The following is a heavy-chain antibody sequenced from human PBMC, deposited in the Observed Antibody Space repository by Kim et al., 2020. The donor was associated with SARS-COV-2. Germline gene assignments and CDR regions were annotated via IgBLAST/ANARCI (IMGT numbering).Heavy chain of an antibody. Sequence: GGSLRLSCAASGFTFSSYSMNWVRQAPGKGLEWVSSISSSSSYIYYADSVKGRFTISRDNAKNSLYLQMNSLRAEDTAVYYCARGGGIDGSGSFDPWGQGTLVTVSS. CDR1: GFTFSSYS. CDR3: ARGGGIDGSGSFDP. J-gene: IGHJ5*02. CDR2: ISSSSSYI. V-gene: IGHV3-21*03. D-gene: IGHD3-10*01.